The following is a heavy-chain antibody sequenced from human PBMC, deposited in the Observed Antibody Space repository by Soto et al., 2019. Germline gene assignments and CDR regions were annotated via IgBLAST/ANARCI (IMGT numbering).Heavy chain of an antibody. D-gene: IGHD2-21*02. J-gene: IGHJ3*02. CDR2: IYYTGST. CDR3: AVTRGGAHPHDI. CDR1: GGPLSSFY. Sequence: SETLSLTCNSSGGPLSSFYYSWIRQAPGKGLEWIGYIYYTGSTNYNPSLKSRVTMSVDTSKNQFSLKLTSVTAADTAVYFCAVTRGGAHPHDIWGQGTMVTVSS. V-gene: IGHV4-59*01.